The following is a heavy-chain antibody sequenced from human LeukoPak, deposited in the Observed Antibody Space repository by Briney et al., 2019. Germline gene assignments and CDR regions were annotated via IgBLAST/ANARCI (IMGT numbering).Heavy chain of an antibody. CDR2: INPNSGGT. CDR1: GYTFTGYY. CDR3: ARGRPRIAAAGTDY. V-gene: IGHV1-2*02. Sequence: GASVKVSCKASGYTFTGYYMHWVRQAPGQGLEWMGWINPNSGGTNYAQKFQGRATMTRDTSISTAYMELSRLRSDDTAVYYCARGRPRIAAAGTDYWGQGTLVTVSS. J-gene: IGHJ4*02. D-gene: IGHD6-13*01.